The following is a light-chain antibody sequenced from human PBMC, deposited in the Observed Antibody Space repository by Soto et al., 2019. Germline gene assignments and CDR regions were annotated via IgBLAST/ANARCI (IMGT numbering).Light chain of an antibody. CDR1: QSVSSR. J-gene: IGKJ1*01. CDR2: GAS. Sequence: EIVMTQSPGTLSLSPGERATLSCRASQSVSSRLAWYQQKPGQAPRLLIYGASSRATGIPDRFSGSGSGTEFTLTISSLQSEDFGVYYCQQNKDWPGTFGQGTKVDIK. V-gene: IGKV3D-15*01. CDR3: QQNKDWPGT.